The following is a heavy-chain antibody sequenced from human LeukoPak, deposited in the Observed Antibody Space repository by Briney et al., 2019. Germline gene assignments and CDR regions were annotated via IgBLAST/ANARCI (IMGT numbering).Heavy chain of an antibody. CDR1: GGSFSGYY. Sequence: SETLSLTCAVYGGSFSGYYWSWIRQPPGKGLEWIGEINHSGSTNYNPSLKSRVTISVDTSKNQLSLKLSSVTAADTAVYYCARRGTFKPNLYYYDSSGYYQFDYWGQGTLVTVSS. V-gene: IGHV4-34*01. D-gene: IGHD3-22*01. CDR2: INHSGST. CDR3: ARRGTFKPNLYYYDSSGYYQFDY. J-gene: IGHJ4*02.